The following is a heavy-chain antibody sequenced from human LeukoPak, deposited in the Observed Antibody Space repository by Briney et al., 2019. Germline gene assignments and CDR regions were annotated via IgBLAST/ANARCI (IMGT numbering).Heavy chain of an antibody. CDR2: IYYSGST. V-gene: IGHV4-59*01. Sequence: SETLSLTCTVSGGSISSYYWSWIRQPPGKGLEWIGYIYYSGSTNYNPSLKSRVTISVDTSKNQFSLKLSSVTAADTAVYYCARDVSGSYSARYFDLWGRGTLVAVSS. CDR1: GGSISSYY. D-gene: IGHD1-26*01. CDR3: ARDVSGSYSARYFDL. J-gene: IGHJ2*01.